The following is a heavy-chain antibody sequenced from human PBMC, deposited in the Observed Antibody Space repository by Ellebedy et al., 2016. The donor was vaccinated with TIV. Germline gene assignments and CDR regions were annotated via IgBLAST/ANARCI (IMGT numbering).Heavy chain of an antibody. V-gene: IGHV1-69*10. Sequence: AASVKVSCKASGYTFTGYYMHWVRQAPGQGLEWMGWINPILGIANYAQKFQGRVTITADKSTSTAYMELSSLRSEDTAVYYCARASSSGWYYWGQGTLVTVTS. CDR1: GYTFTGYY. CDR3: ARASSSGWYY. J-gene: IGHJ4*02. D-gene: IGHD6-19*01. CDR2: INPILGIA.